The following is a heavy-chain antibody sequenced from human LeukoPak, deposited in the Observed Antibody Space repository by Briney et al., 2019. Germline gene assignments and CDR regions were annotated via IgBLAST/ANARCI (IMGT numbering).Heavy chain of an antibody. CDR2: ISYDGSNK. V-gene: IGHV3-30-3*01. D-gene: IGHD5-12*01. CDR3: AREGVMVATTGVFDI. CDR1: GFTFSSYA. J-gene: IGHJ3*02. Sequence: GGSLRLSCAASGFTFSSYAMHWVRQAPGKGLEWVAVISYDGSNKYYADSVKGRFTISRDNSKNTLYLQMNSLRAEDTAVYYCAREGVMVATTGVFDIWGQGTMVTVSS.